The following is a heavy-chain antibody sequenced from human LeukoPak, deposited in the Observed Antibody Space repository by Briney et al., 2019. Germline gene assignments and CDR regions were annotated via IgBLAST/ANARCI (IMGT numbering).Heavy chain of an antibody. CDR1: GGSFSGYY. J-gene: IGHJ6*03. Sequence: PSETLSLTCAVYGGSFSGYYWSWLRQPPGKGLEWIGEINHSGSTNYNPSLKSRVTISVDTSKNQFSLKLSSVTAADTAVYYCARVNRITMVRGATPPYYYYYMDVWGKGTTVTVSS. D-gene: IGHD3-10*01. V-gene: IGHV4-34*01. CDR3: ARVNRITMVRGATPPYYYYYMDV. CDR2: INHSGST.